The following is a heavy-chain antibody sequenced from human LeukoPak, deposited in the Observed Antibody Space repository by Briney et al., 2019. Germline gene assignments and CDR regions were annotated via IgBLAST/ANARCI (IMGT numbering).Heavy chain of an antibody. D-gene: IGHD2-2*01. CDR2: ISSSSSYI. J-gene: IGHJ6*02. Sequence: PGGSLRLSCAASGFTFSSYSMNWVRQAPGKGLEWVSSISSSSSYIYYADSVKGRFTISRDNAKNSLYLQMNSLRAEDTAVYYCARDLAVPAASYYYGMDVWGQGTTVTVSS. CDR3: ARDLAVPAASYYYGMDV. CDR1: GFTFSSYS. V-gene: IGHV3-21*01.